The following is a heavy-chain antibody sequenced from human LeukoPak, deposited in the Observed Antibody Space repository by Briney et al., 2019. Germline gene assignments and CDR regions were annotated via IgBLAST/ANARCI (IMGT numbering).Heavy chain of an antibody. D-gene: IGHD2-2*01. CDR3: ARQGSCSNTNCNRWFDP. V-gene: IGHV4-38-2*01. J-gene: IGHJ5*02. CDR2: IYHNGDT. Sequence: PSETLSLTCDVSGYSISSVYYWGWIRQPPGEGLEWIASIYHNGDTYYNSSLRSRVTISVDKSKNQFSLKVRSVTAADAALYYCARQGSCSNTNCNRWFDPWGQGMLVSVSS. CDR1: GYSISSVYY.